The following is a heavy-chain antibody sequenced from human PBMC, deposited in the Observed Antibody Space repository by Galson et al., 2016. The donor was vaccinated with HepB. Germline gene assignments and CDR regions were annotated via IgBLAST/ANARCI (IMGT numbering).Heavy chain of an antibody. V-gene: IGHV4-39*07. D-gene: IGHD3-9*01. J-gene: IGHJ4*02. CDR3: ARGQEYYDILTGPRHYFDY. CDR2: VHYNGST. CDR1: GGSISSSSHY. Sequence: ETLSLTCTVSGGSISSSSHYWDWIRQSPGKGLEWIGSVHYNGSTHYSPSVKGRVPISVDTSKNQFSLKLSSVTAADTAVYYCARGQEYYDILTGPRHYFDYWAQGTLVTVSS.